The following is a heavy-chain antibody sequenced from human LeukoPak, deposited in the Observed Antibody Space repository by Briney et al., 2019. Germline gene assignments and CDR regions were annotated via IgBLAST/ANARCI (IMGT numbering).Heavy chain of an antibody. Sequence: SETLSLTCTVSGDSINSSSYYWGWIRQPPGKGLEWIGIIFYSGSSYYNPSFKSRVTISVDTSKNQFSLKLNSVTAADTAVYYCARHQKHNWYYFDYWGQGTLVTVSS. V-gene: IGHV4-39*01. CDR2: IFYSGSS. CDR1: GDSINSSSYY. D-gene: IGHD5-24*01. CDR3: ARHQKHNWYYFDY. J-gene: IGHJ4*02.